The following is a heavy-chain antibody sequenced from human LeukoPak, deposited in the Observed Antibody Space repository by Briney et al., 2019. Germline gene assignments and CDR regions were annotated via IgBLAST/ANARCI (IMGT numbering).Heavy chain of an antibody. J-gene: IGHJ4*02. CDR2: IYYSGST. CDR3: ASAPVVAGSPFDY. CDR1: GGSISSYY. Sequence: SETLSLTCTVSGGSISSYYWSWIRQPPGKGLEWIGYIYYSGSTNYNPSLKSRVTISVDTSKNQFSLKLSSVTAAGTAVYYCASAPVVAGSPFDYWGQGTLVTVSS. D-gene: IGHD6-19*01. V-gene: IGHV4-59*01.